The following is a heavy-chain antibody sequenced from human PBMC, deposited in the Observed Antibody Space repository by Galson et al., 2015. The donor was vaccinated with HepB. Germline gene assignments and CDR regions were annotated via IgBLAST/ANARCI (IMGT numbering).Heavy chain of an antibody. CDR3: ARDGIAYEITY. J-gene: IGHJ4*02. Sequence: SLRLSCAASGYTFSDYSMNWVRQAPGKGLEWVSFISSASSYIHYADSVKGRFTISRDNAKNLLYLQMDSLRAEDTAVYYCARDGIAYEITYWGQGTPVTVSS. V-gene: IGHV3-21*01. CDR1: GYTFSDYS. D-gene: IGHD3-10*01. CDR2: ISSASSYI.